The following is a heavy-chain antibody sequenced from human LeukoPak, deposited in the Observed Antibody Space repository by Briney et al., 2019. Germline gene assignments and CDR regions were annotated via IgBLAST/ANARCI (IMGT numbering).Heavy chain of an antibody. J-gene: IGHJ4*02. CDR1: GFTFGGYS. CDR2: ISSNTRYK. Sequence: GGSLRLSCVASGFTFGGYSMHWVRQAPGKGLEWVSSISSNTRYKHYADSVKGRFTISRDNAKNSLYLQMNSLRAEDTAVYYCATKIQTLFDYWGQGTLVTVSS. D-gene: IGHD5-18*01. CDR3: ATKIQTLFDY. V-gene: IGHV3-21*01.